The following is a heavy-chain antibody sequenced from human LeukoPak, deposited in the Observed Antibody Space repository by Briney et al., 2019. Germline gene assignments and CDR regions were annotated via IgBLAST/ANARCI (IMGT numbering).Heavy chain of an antibody. J-gene: IGHJ4*02. Sequence: PSETLSLTCTVSGASINTYYWTWIRQPPGKGLEWIGYIYYSGSTSYNPSLKSRVTMSVDTSRTQFSLKLSSVTAADTAVYYCARGITMIDWGQGTLVTVSS. CDR2: IYYSGST. V-gene: IGHV4-59*01. CDR3: ARGITMID. CDR1: GASINTYY. D-gene: IGHD3-22*01.